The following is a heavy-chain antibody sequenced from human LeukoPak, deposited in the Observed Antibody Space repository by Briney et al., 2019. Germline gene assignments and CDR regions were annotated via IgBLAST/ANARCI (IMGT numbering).Heavy chain of an antibody. CDR2: IYYSGST. CDR3: AREGRYGGYYFDY. J-gene: IGHJ4*02. CDR1: GGSITGYY. V-gene: IGHV4-59*01. D-gene: IGHD3-10*01. Sequence: SETLSLTCTVSGGSITGYYWSWIRQPPGKGLEWIGYIYYSGSTNYNPSLKSRVTISVDTSKNQFSLKLSSVTAADTAVYYCAREGRYGGYYFDYWGQGTLVTVSS.